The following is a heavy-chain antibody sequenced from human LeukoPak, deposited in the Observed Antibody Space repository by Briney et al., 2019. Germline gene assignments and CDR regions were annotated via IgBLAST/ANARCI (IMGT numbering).Heavy chain of an antibody. Sequence: SETLSLTCAVYGESFSGYYWSWIRQPPGKGLEWIGEINHSGSTNYNPSFKSRVTISVDTSKNQFSLKLSSVTAADTAVYYCARGLDCGGGSCGHWFDPWGQGTLVTVSS. J-gene: IGHJ5*02. CDR2: INHSGST. CDR1: GESFSGYY. D-gene: IGHD2-15*01. V-gene: IGHV4-34*01. CDR3: ARGLDCGGGSCGHWFDP.